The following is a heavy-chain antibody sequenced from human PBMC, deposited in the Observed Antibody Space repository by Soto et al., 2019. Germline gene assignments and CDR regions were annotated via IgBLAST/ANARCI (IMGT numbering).Heavy chain of an antibody. CDR1: GGSFSSYY. D-gene: IGHD3-10*01. CDR3: ASGITMVRGVPSNWFDP. CDR2: IYYSGST. Sequence: SETLSLTCAVYGGSFSSYYWGWIRQPPGKGLEWIGSIYYSGSTYYNPSLKSRVTISVDTSKNQFSLKLSSVTAADTAVYYCASGITMVRGVPSNWFDPWGQGTLVTVSS. V-gene: IGHV4-39*01. J-gene: IGHJ5*02.